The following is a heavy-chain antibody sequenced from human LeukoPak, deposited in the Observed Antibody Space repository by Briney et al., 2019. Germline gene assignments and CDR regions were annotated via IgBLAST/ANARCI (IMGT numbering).Heavy chain of an antibody. CDR2: IYYRGST. V-gene: IGHV4-59*12. CDR3: ASLVHYDFWSGYFHPSDAIDV. CDR1: GGSMSNYY. Sequence: SETLSLTCSVSGGSMSNYYWSWTRQPPGKGLDWIGYIYYRGSTNYNPSLKSRVTISLDTSKNQFSLKVTSVTAADTAVYYCASLVHYDFWSGYFHPSDAIDVWGQGTAVTVSS. D-gene: IGHD3-3*01. J-gene: IGHJ3*01.